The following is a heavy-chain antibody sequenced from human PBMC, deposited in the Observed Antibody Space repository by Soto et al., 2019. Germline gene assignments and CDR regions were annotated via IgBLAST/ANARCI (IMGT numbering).Heavy chain of an antibody. CDR3: ARRGGDYYDSSGYYDESFQH. V-gene: IGHV1-18*04. CDR2: ISAYNGNT. J-gene: IGHJ1*01. CDR1: GYVFNNYG. D-gene: IGHD3-22*01. Sequence: ASVKVSCKAPGYVFNNYGISWVRQAPGQGLEWLGWISAYNGNTAYAQKLQGRVTVTTDTSTSTAYMELRSLRFDDTAMYYCARRGGDYYDSSGYYDESFQHWGQGTLVTVSS.